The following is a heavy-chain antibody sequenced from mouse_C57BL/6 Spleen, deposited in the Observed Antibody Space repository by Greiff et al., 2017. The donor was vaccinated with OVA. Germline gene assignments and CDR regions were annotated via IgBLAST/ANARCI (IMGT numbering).Heavy chain of an antibody. D-gene: IGHD2-2*01. V-gene: IGHV1-55*01. CDR1: GYTFTSYW. CDR2: IYPGSGST. CDR3: ARGGMVTTPFAY. Sequence: QVQLQQPGAELVKPGASVKMSCKASGYTFTSYWITWVKQRPGQGLEWTGDIYPGSGSTNYNEKFKGKATMTVDTSSSTAYMQRSSLTSEDSAFYYCARGGMVTTPFAYWGQGTLVTVSA. J-gene: IGHJ3*01.